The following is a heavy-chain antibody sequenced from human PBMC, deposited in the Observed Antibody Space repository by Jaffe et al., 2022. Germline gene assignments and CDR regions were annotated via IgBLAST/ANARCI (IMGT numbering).Heavy chain of an antibody. J-gene: IGHJ4*02. V-gene: IGHV3-43D*04. D-gene: IGHD3-22*01. CDR2: ISWDGGST. CDR1: GFTFDDYA. Sequence: EVQLVESGGVVVQPGGSLRLSCAASGFTFDDYAMHWVRQAPGKGLEWVSLISWDGGSTYYADSVKGRFTISRDNSKNSLYLQMNSLRAEDTALYYCAKDNNYYDSSGPFDYWGQGTLVTVSS. CDR3: AKDNNYYDSSGPFDY.